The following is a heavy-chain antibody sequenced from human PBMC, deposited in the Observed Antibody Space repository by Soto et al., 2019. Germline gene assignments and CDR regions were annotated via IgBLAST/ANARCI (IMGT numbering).Heavy chain of an antibody. CDR1: GFTFSSYS. Sequence: EVQLVESGGGLVQPGGSLRLSCAASGFTFSSYSMNWVRQAPGKGLEWVSYISSSSSTIYYADSVKGRFTISRDNAKNSLYLQMNSLRDEDTAVYYCARSEQWLSYYYYGMDVWGQGTTVTVSS. V-gene: IGHV3-48*02. D-gene: IGHD6-19*01. CDR2: ISSSSSTI. CDR3: ARSEQWLSYYYYGMDV. J-gene: IGHJ6*02.